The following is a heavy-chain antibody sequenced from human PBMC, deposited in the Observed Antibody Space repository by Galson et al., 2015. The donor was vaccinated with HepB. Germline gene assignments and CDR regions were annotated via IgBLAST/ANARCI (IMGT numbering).Heavy chain of an antibody. CDR2: ITAGGGRT. CDR3: AKDRREGGLEEPRGDC. J-gene: IGHJ4*02. CDR1: GFIFSNYA. Sequence: SLRLSCAASGFIFSNYAMSWVRLAPGKGLEWVSSITAGGGRTYYIDSVRGRFTVSRDNSKNTLYLQLDSLRVEDTAVYYCAKDRREGGLEEPRGDCWDQGILVTVSS. D-gene: IGHD1-26*01. V-gene: IGHV3-23*01.